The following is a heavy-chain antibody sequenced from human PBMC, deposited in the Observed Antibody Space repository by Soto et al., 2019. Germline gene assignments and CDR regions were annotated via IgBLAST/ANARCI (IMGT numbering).Heavy chain of an antibody. CDR3: ARHIRSSSWSYYYYGMDV. V-gene: IGHV1-69*13. Sequence: SLKVSCKASGGTFSSYAISWVRQAPGQGLEWMGGIIPIFGTANYAQKFQGRVTITADESTSTAYMELSSLRSEDTAVYYCARHIRSSSWSYYYYGMDVWGQGTTVTVSS. D-gene: IGHD6-13*01. J-gene: IGHJ6*02. CDR2: IIPIFGTA. CDR1: GGTFSSYA.